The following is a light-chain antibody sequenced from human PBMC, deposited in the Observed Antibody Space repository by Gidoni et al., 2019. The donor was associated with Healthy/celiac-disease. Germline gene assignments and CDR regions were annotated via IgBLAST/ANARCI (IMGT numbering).Light chain of an antibody. V-gene: IGLV3-25*03. CDR2: KDR. J-gene: IGLJ1*01. CDR1: ALPKQY. CDR3: QSADSTSYV. Sequence: SYQLTQPPSVSVSPGQTARITCPGDALPKQYAYWYQQKPGQAPVLGIYKDRERPSGIPERFSGSSSGTTVTLTISGVQAEDEADYYCQSADSTSYVFGTGTKVTVL.